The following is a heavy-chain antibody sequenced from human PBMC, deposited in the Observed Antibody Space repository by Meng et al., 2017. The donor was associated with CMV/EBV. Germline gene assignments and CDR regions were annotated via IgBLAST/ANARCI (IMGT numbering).Heavy chain of an antibody. CDR2: ITGDGGST. Sequence: CAASGFTFSSYWMHWVRQAPGKGLVWVSRITGDGGSTNYADSVKGRFTISRDNAKKTLYLQMNSLRAEDTAVYYCTRGAYSSGWQTPLWGQGTLVTVSS. D-gene: IGHD6-19*01. V-gene: IGHV3-74*01. CDR3: TRGAYSSGWQTPL. J-gene: IGHJ4*02. CDR1: GFTFSSYW.